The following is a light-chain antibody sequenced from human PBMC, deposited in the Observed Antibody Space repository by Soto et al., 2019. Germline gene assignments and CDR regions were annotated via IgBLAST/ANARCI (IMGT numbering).Light chain of an antibody. CDR3: QQHGNWPLT. Sequence: EIVITQSPATLSVSPGEGATLSCRASQNVYSNLAWYQQKPGQAPRLLIYGASTRATSIPARFSGSGSGTEFTLTISSLQSEDFAVYYCQQHGNWPLTFGGGTKVDIK. CDR2: GAS. CDR1: QNVYSN. V-gene: IGKV3-15*01. J-gene: IGKJ4*01.